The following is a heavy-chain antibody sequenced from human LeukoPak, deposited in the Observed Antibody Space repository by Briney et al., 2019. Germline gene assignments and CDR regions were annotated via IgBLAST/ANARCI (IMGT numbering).Heavy chain of an antibody. CDR1: GGPFSSYA. Sequence: SVKVSCKASGGPFSSYAISWVRQAPGQGLEWMGGIIPIFGTANYAQKFQGRVTITADESTSTAYMELSSLRSEDTAVYYCARVTGDYVWGSYRYYDYWGQGTLVTVSS. CDR3: ARVTGDYVWGSYRYYDY. V-gene: IGHV1-69*13. J-gene: IGHJ4*02. D-gene: IGHD3-16*02. CDR2: IIPIFGTA.